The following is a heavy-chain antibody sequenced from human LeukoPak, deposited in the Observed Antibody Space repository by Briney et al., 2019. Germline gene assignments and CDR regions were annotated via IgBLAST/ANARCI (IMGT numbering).Heavy chain of an antibody. CDR2: ISAYNGNT. V-gene: IGHV1-18*04. CDR3: ARLYMVYALLPPFDY. D-gene: IGHD2-8*01. J-gene: IGHJ4*02. Sequence: ASVKVSCKASGYTFTGYYMHWVRQAPGQGLEWMGWISAYNGNTNYAQKLQGRVTMTTDTSTSTAYMELRSLRSDDTAVYYCARLYMVYALLPPFDYWGQGTLVTVSS. CDR1: GYTFTGYY.